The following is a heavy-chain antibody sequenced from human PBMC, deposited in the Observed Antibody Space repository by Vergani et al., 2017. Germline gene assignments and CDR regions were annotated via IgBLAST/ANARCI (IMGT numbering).Heavy chain of an antibody. V-gene: IGHV3-9*02. CDR2: ISWNSNSI. Sequence: EVQLEESGGGLVLPGRSLRLSCVASGFTSAGYAMHWVRQAPGKGLEWVSGISWNSNSIGYADSLKGRFTISRDNAKNSLYLQMNSLRAEDTALFYCAKDLGTSSRGGWFDPWGQGTLVTVSS. D-gene: IGHD6-6*01. CDR3: AKDLGTSSRGGWFDP. CDR1: GFTSAGYA. J-gene: IGHJ5*02.